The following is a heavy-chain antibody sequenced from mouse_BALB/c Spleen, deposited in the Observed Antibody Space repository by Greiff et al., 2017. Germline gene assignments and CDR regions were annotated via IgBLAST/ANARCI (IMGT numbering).Heavy chain of an antibody. D-gene: IGHD3-3*01. Sequence: EVQGVESGGDLVKPGGSLKLSCAASGFTFSSYGMSWVRQTPDKRLEWVATISSGGSYTYYPDSVKGRFTISRDNAKNTLYLQMSSLKSEDTAMYYCARHGGDARDYLDYWGQGTTLTVSS. CDR3: ARHGGDARDYLDY. J-gene: IGHJ2*01. CDR2: ISSGGSYT. CDR1: GFTFSSYG. V-gene: IGHV5-6*01.